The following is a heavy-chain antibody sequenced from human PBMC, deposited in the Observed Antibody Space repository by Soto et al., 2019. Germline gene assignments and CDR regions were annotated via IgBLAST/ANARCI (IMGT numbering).Heavy chain of an antibody. D-gene: IGHD3-10*02. V-gene: IGHV1-3*01. J-gene: IGHJ6*02. CDR3: ARGCSGTYTCGYIYHMDV. CDR2: INGGTGNS. Sequence: VQFVQSGAEVKKPGASVKVSCKASGYIFNNYDIHWVRQAPGQRLEWLGWINGGTGNSKSSQNFQGRITITRDASAGTVYMEMSSMRSEDTAIYYCARGCSGTYTCGYIYHMDVWGQGTTFTVSS. CDR1: GYIFNNYD.